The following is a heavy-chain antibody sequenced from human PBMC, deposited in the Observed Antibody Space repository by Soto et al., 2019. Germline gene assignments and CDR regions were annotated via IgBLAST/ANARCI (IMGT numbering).Heavy chain of an antibody. Sequence: GGSLRLSCAASGFTFSSYSMNWVRQAPGKGLEWVSYISSSSSTIYYADSVKGRFTISRDNAKNSLYLQMNSLRAEDTAVYYCARDQSSRDGYKFIRPDYWGQGTLVTVSS. D-gene: IGHD5-12*01. CDR2: ISSSSSTI. CDR3: ARDQSSRDGYKFIRPDY. J-gene: IGHJ4*02. V-gene: IGHV3-48*01. CDR1: GFTFSSYS.